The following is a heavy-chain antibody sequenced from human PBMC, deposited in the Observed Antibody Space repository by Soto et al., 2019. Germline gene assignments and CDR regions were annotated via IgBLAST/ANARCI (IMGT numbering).Heavy chain of an antibody. CDR3: ARVHDFWSGFFFDP. J-gene: IGHJ5*02. CDR2: IYYSGST. V-gene: IGHV4-59*01. D-gene: IGHD3-3*01. CDR1: GGSISSYY. Sequence: SSETLSLTCTVSGGSISSYYWSWTRQPPGKGLEWIGYIYYSGSTNYNPSLKSRVTISVDTSKNQFSLKLSSVTAADTAVYYCARVHDFWSGFFFDPWGQGTLVTVSS.